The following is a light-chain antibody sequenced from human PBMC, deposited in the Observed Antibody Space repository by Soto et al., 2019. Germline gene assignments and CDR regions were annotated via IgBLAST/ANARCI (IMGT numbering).Light chain of an antibody. J-gene: IGLJ3*02. CDR2: EVT. CDR1: SSDVGGYNY. CDR3: KSRTTRNTLV. Sequence: QSALTQPRSVSGSPGQSVTISCTGTSSDVGGYNYVSWYQQHPGKAPKLMIYEVTHRPSGVSSRFYGSRSGNTASLTISGLQAEDEADYYCKSRTTRNTLVFGGGTKLTVL. V-gene: IGLV2-14*01.